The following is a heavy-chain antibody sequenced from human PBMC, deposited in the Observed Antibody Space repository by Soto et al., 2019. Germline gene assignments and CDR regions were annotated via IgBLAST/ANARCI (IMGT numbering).Heavy chain of an antibody. CDR3: ARARVGLDTISYFDY. CDR2: IYNGGST. CDR1: GESVNSAGFD. D-gene: IGHD3-3*01. V-gene: IGHV4-30-4*01. Sequence: RSETLSLTCTVSGESVNSAGFDWAWHRRPPGKGLEWIGYIYNGGSTYHRPSLESRMPMPLDATRNHYSLRLTSVTAADTAVYFCARARVGLDTISYFDYWGQGKLVTVSS. J-gene: IGHJ4*02.